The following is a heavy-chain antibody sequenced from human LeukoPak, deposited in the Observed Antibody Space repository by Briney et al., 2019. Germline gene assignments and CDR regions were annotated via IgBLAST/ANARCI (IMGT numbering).Heavy chain of an antibody. D-gene: IGHD3-10*01. CDR3: ASKKDYYGSGKSWFDP. Sequence: PSETLSLTCAVYGGSFSGYYWSWIRQPPGKGLEWIGEINHSGSTNYNPSLKSRVTISVDTSKNQFSLKLSSVTAADTAVYYCASKKDYYGSGKSWFDPWGQGTLVTVSS. CDR2: INHSGST. J-gene: IGHJ5*02. CDR1: GGSFSGYY. V-gene: IGHV4-34*01.